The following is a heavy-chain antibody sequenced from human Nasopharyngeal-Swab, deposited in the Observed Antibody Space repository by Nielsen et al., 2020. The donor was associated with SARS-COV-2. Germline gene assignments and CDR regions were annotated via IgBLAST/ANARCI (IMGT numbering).Heavy chain of an antibody. CDR2: INHSGST. V-gene: IGHV4-34*01. J-gene: IGHJ2*01. Sequence: WIRQRAGPRLAWVGEINHSGSTNYNPSLKSRVTISVDTSKNQFSLKLSSVTAADTAVYYCARVPLWGVVVTADFPGYWYFDLWGRGTLVTVSS. CDR3: ARVPLWGVVVTADFPGYWYFDL. D-gene: IGHD2-21*02.